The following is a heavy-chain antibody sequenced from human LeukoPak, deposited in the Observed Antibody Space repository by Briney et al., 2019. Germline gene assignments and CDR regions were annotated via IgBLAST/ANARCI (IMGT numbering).Heavy chain of an antibody. CDR2: ISGSGGST. CDR3: AKAGANWEYYIDY. D-gene: IGHD7-27*01. J-gene: IGHJ4*02. V-gene: IGHV3-23*01. Sequence: SGGSLRLSCAASGFTFSSYAMSWVRQAPGKGLEWVSAISGSGGSTYYADSVKGRFTISRDNSKNTLYLQMNSLRAEDTAVYYCAKAGANWEYYIDYWGQGTLVTVSS. CDR1: GFTFSSYA.